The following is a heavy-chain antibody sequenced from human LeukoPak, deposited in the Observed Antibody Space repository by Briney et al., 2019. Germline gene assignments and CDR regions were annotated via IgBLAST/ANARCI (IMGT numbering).Heavy chain of an antibody. V-gene: IGHV4-34*01. CDR1: SGSFSGYY. J-gene: IGHJ4*02. CDR2: INHSVGT. D-gene: IGHD3-10*01. Sequence: YPSETLSLTCSVYSGSFSGYYWSWIRQPPAKGMEWIGEINHSVGTNYNPSLKSRVTMSLDTSKNQFSLKLSSVTAADTAVYYCARGHTRITMLRGSRSAYYFDYWGQGTLVTVSS. CDR3: ARGHTRITMLRGSRSAYYFDY.